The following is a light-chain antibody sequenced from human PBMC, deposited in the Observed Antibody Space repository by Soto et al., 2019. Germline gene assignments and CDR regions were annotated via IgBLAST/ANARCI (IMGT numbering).Light chain of an antibody. CDR2: DAS. CDR1: QSVSSN. Sequence: EIVMTQSPATLSVSPGERATLSCRASQSVSSNLAWYQQKVGQAPRFLIYDASTRATGVPARFSGSGSGTQFTLTISSLQSEDFAVYFCQQYDQWPLTFGGGTKVEIK. J-gene: IGKJ4*01. V-gene: IGKV3-15*01. CDR3: QQYDQWPLT.